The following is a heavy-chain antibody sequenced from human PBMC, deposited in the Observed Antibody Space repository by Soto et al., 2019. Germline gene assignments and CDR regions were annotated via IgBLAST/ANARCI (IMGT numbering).Heavy chain of an antibody. CDR3: VRDKSPYSSVWHNRHFDY. V-gene: IGHV3-30-3*01. J-gene: IGHJ4*02. D-gene: IGHD6-19*01. CDR2: ISYDGSNK. CDR1: GFTFSSYA. Sequence: QVQLVESGGGVVQPGRSLRLSCAASGFTFSSYAMHWVRQAPGKGLEWVAVISYDGSNKYYADSVKGRFTISRDNSKKRYLQMNSRRAQDTAVYYCVRDKSPYSSVWHNRHFDYWGKGTLVTVSS.